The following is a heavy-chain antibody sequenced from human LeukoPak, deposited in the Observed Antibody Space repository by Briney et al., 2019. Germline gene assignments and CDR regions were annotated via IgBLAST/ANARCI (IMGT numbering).Heavy chain of an antibody. J-gene: IGHJ6*02. V-gene: IGHV1-69*04. CDR3: ARTNYYDSSGYQGAGTYYYGMDV. D-gene: IGHD3-22*01. CDR2: ISPILGMT. CDR1: AGTFSSYA. Sequence: GASVNLSCKASAGTFSSYAITWVREAPGQELEWLGRISPILGMTTYAQKFQGRVTITADKSTSTAYMELSSLRSDDTAVYYCARTNYYDSSGYQGAGTYYYGMDVWGPGTTVTVSS.